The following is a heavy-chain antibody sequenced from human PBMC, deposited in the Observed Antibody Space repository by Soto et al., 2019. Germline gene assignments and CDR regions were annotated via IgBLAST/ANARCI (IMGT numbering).Heavy chain of an antibody. V-gene: IGHV4-30-4*01. J-gene: IGHJ5*02. D-gene: IGHD2-2*02. CDR2: IYYSGST. Sequence: TLALTCPVPGASISSGDYYWSWIREPPGKGLEWIGYIYYSGSTYYNPSLKSRVTISVDTSKNQFSLKLSSVTAADTAVYYSARGSTLRDIVVVPAAINGLGYNWFDPWGQGTLVTVYS. CDR3: ARGSTLRDIVVVPAAINGLGYNWFDP. CDR1: GASISSGDYY.